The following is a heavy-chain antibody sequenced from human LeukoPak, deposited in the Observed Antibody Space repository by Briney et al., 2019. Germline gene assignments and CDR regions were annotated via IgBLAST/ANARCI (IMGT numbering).Heavy chain of an antibody. CDR2: INPNSGGT. CDR1: GYIFTDYY. D-gene: IGHD4-23*01. J-gene: IGHJ5*02. CDR3: ARENGGRKGAWFDP. V-gene: IGHV1/OR15-1*04. Sequence: ASVKVSCKASGYIFTDYYMHWVRQAPGQELGWMGRINPNSGGTNYAQKLQGRVTMTTDTSTSTAYMELRSLRSDDTAVYYCARENGGRKGAWFDPWGQGTLVTVSS.